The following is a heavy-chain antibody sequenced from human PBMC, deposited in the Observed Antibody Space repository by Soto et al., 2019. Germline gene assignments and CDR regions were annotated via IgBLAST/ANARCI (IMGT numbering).Heavy chain of an antibody. CDR3: AEWARYCSGADCRA. CDR1: GFPFSSRA. J-gene: IGHJ5*02. Sequence: EVQLLESGGGLVQPGGSLRLSCAASGFPFSSRAMSWVRQAPGKGLEWVSAISGSGTITYYADSVKGRFTISRDTSKNTLYLQMNCLRADDTAVYYCAEWARYCSGADCRAWGQGTLSPSP. V-gene: IGHV3-23*01. D-gene: IGHD2-15*01. CDR2: ISGSGTIT.